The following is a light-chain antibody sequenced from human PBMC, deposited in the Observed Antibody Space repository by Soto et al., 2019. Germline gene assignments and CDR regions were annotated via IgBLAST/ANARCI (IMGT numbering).Light chain of an antibody. CDR3: QQYATLPLT. Sequence: EIVLTQSPGTLSLSPGERATLYCRAGQYIDYLAWYQHRRGEAPRLLLSGASTRAPGIPDRFSGSGFATDFTLTISRLEPEDFAVYYCQQYATLPLTFGGGTKVDIK. CDR2: GAS. CDR1: QYIDY. J-gene: IGKJ4*01. V-gene: IGKV3-20*01.